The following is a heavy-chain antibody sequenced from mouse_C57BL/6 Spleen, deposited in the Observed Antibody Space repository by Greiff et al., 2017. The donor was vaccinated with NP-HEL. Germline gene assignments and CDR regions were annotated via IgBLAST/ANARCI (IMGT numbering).Heavy chain of an antibody. CDR1: GYTFTDYY. CDR2: INPYNGGT. CDR3: ARRGEEDEIYYDYIYYYAMDY. D-gene: IGHD2-4*01. J-gene: IGHJ4*01. V-gene: IGHV1-19*01. Sequence: EVQLQQSGPVLVKPGASVKMSCKASGYTFTDYYMNWVKQSHGKSLEWIGVINPYNGGTSYNQKFKGKATLTVDKSSSTAYMELNSLTSEDSAVYYCARRGEEDEIYYDYIYYYAMDYWGQGTSVTVSS.